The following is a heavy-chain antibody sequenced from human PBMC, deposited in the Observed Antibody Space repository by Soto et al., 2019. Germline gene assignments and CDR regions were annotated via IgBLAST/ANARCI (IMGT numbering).Heavy chain of an antibody. D-gene: IGHD2-8*01. J-gene: IGHJ4*01. V-gene: IGHV1-58*01. CDR3: AADATAWQQMVPSDY. CDR1: GFTFTSSA. Sequence: SVNVSCKASGFTFTSSAFQWVRQARGQRLELIGWIAVGSGYTNYAQRFQDRVTLTRXXXXAXTXMXLSRLTSEDTAIYYCAADATAWQQMVPSDYWG. CDR2: IAVGSGYT.